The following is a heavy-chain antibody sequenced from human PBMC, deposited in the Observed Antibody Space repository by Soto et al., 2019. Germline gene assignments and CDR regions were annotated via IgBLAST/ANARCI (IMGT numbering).Heavy chain of an antibody. CDR3: ARDPTPLYCSGGSCYFFYGMDV. CDR1: GFTFSSYW. CDR2: INSDGSST. Sequence: GGSLRLSCAASGFTFSSYWMHWVRQAPGKGLVWVSRINSDGSSTSYADSVKGRFTISRDNAKNTLYLQMNSLRAEDTAVYYCARDPTPLYCSGGSCYFFYGMDVWGQGTTVTVSS. D-gene: IGHD2-15*01. V-gene: IGHV3-74*01. J-gene: IGHJ6*02.